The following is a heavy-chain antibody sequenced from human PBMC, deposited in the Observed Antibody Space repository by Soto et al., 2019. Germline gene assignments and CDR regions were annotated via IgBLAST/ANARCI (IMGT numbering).Heavy chain of an antibody. CDR1: GGTFSSYA. Sequence: SVKVSCKASGGTFSSYAISWVRQAPGQGLEWMGGIIPIFGTANYAQKFQSRVTITADESTSTAYMELSSLRSEDTAVYYCARVPQPLRKAAASYYYVMDVWGKGTTVTVSS. D-gene: IGHD6-13*01. CDR2: IIPIFGTA. J-gene: IGHJ6*04. V-gene: IGHV1-69*13. CDR3: ARVPQPLRKAAASYYYVMDV.